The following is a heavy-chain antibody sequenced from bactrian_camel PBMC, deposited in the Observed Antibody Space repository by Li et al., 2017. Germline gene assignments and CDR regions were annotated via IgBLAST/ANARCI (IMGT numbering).Heavy chain of an antibody. Sequence: DVQLVESGGGLVRPGGSLRLSCTGAGLSVSSEAMSWIRQGPGKEFEWVSTITAAPEYGSSTTYYSDSAKVRFTISRDNAKNTLYLQLNSLKSEDTALCYCATDYGLGSFGYWGQGTQVTVS. CDR3: ATDYGLGSFGY. V-gene: IGHV3S31*01. CDR2: ITAAPEYGSSTT. CDR1: GLSVSSEA. J-gene: IGHJ6*01. D-gene: IGHD5*01.